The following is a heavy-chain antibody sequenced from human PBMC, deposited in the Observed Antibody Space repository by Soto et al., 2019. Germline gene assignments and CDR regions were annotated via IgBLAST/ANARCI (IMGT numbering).Heavy chain of an antibody. V-gene: IGHV1-69*12. J-gene: IGHJ6*02. CDR3: ARVGLGYCISTRCPVNYYYYGMDV. CDR2: IIPIFGTA. CDR1: GGTFSSYA. D-gene: IGHD2-2*01. Sequence: QVQLVQSGAEVKKPGSSVKVSCKASGGTFSSYAISWVRQAPGQGLEWMGGIIPIFGTASYAQKFQGRVTITADESTSTAYMELSSLRSEDTAVYYCARVGLGYCISTRCPVNYYYYGMDVWGQGTTVTVSS.